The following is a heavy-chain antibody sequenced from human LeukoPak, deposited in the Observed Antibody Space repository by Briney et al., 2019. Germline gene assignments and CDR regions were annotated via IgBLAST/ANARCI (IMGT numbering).Heavy chain of an antibody. CDR1: GDSISRYY. CDR3: ARVGGYCSGGSCYSDDAFDI. Sequence: SDTLSLTCTVCGDSISRYYWSWIRQPPGKGLEWVGYIYYSGSTNYNPSLKSRVTISVDTSTNQFSLKLSSVTAADTAVYYCARVGGYCSGGSCYSDDAFDIWGQGTMVTVSS. CDR2: IYYSGST. J-gene: IGHJ3*02. V-gene: IGHV4-59*07. D-gene: IGHD2-15*01.